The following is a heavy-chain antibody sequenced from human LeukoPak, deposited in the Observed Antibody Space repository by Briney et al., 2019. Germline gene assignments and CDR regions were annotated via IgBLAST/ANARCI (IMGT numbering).Heavy chain of an antibody. J-gene: IGHJ3*02. D-gene: IGHD2-2*01. CDR2: ISSKNYI. CDR3: ARESSVVVPATKDI. CDR1: GFTFSDHY. V-gene: IGHV3-69-1*01. Sequence: GGSLRLSCAASGFTFSDHYMNWVRQAPGKGLEWVSSISSKNYIYYADSVKGRFTISRDNAKNSLYLQMNSLRAEDTAVYYCARESSVVVPATKDIWGQGTMVTVSS.